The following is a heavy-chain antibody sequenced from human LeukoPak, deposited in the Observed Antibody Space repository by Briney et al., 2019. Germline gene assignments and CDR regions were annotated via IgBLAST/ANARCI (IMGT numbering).Heavy chain of an antibody. CDR1: GGSISSYY. Sequence: SETLSLTCTVSGGSISSYYWSWIRQPPGKGLEGIGYIYYSGSTNYNPSLKSRVTISVDTSKNQFSLKLSSVTAADTAVYYCATTRREDGSGSFDYWGQGTLVTVSS. V-gene: IGHV4-59*08. D-gene: IGHD3-10*01. CDR2: IYYSGST. CDR3: ATTRREDGSGSFDY. J-gene: IGHJ4*02.